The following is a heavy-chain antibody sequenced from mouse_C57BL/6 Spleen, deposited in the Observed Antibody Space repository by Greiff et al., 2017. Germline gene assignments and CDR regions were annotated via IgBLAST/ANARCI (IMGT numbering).Heavy chain of an antibody. V-gene: IGHV1-19*01. D-gene: IGHD4-1*01. Sequence: VQLKQSGPVLVKPGASVKMSCKASGYTFTDYYMNWVKQSHGKSLEWIGVINPYNGGTSYNQKFKGKAPLTVDKSSSTAYMELNSLTSEDSAVYYCAINWEGLGYWGQGTTLTVSS. CDR1: GYTFTDYY. J-gene: IGHJ2*01. CDR2: INPYNGGT. CDR3: AINWEGLGY.